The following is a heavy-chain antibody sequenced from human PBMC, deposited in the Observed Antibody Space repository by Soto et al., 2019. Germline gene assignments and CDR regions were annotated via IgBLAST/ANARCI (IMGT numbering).Heavy chain of an antibody. Sequence: SDTLSLTCAVYGGSFSGYYWSWIRQPPGKGLEWIGEINHSGSTNYNPSLKSRVTISVDTSKNQFSLKLSSVTAADTAVYYCARGSGRYGHSNWFDPWGQGTLVTVSS. V-gene: IGHV4-34*01. CDR1: GGSFSGYY. J-gene: IGHJ5*02. D-gene: IGHD5-18*01. CDR3: ARGSGRYGHSNWFDP. CDR2: INHSGST.